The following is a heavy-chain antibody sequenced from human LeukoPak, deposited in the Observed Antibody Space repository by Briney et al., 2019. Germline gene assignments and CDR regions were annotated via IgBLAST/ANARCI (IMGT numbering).Heavy chain of an antibody. CDR2: INTNSGGT. D-gene: IGHD6-13*01. J-gene: IGHJ4*02. CDR1: GYTFTGYY. Sequence: GASVKVSCKASGYTFTGYYMHWVRQAPGQGLEWMGWINTNSGGTNYAQKFQGRVTMTRDTSISTAYMELSRLRSDDTAVYYCARYLSVSGSFIFPFDYWGQGTLVTVSS. V-gene: IGHV1-2*02. CDR3: ARYLSVSGSFIFPFDY.